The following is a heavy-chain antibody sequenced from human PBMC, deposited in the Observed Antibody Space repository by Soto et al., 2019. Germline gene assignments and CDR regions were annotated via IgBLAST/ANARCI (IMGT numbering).Heavy chain of an antibody. J-gene: IGHJ6*03. CDR2: IYYSGRT. CDR3: ARLTGSGYYYYFMDV. Sequence: PSETLCLTCTVSGGSISNDNCFWSWIRQHPVKGLDWIGSIYYSGRTYYNPSLKTRVIISVDTSKNQFTLILSSVTAADTAVYYCARLTGSGYYYYFMDVWGKGTTVTVSS. CDR1: GGSISNDNCF. V-gene: IGHV4-31*03. D-gene: IGHD3-10*01.